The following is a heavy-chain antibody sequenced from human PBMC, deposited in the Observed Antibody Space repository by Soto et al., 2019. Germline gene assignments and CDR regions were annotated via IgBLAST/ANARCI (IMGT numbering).Heavy chain of an antibody. D-gene: IGHD1-7*01. Sequence: PGGSLRLSCAASGFIFSAFGIHWVRQAPGGGLEWVSSMSGSSSTTYYADSVRGRFTISRDRSKNTLYLQMSSLRAEDTALYYCAKNQERELPRVIDFWGQGTLVTVSS. V-gene: IGHV3-23*01. J-gene: IGHJ4*02. CDR1: GFIFSAFG. CDR2: MSGSSSTT. CDR3: AKNQERELPRVIDF.